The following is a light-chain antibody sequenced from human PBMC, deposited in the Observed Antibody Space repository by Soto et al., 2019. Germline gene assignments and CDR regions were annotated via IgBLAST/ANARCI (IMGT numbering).Light chain of an antibody. CDR1: QSVSSSY. CDR3: QQYGDSIFT. J-gene: IGKJ3*01. V-gene: IGKV3-20*01. CDR2: GAS. Sequence: ELELTQSPGTLSLSPGERATLSCRASQSVSSSYLAWYQQKPGQAPRLLIYGASSRATGIPDRFSGSGSGKDFTLTISRLEPEDFAVYYCQQYGDSIFTFGPGTKVDI.